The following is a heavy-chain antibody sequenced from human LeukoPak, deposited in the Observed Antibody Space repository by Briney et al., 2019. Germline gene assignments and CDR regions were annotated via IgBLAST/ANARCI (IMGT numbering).Heavy chain of an antibody. D-gene: IGHD1-14*01. Sequence: GESLRLSCAASGFTFSSYAMNWVRQAPGKGLEWVSAISGSGGSTYYADSVKGRFTISRDNSKNTLYLQMNSLRAEDTAVYYCAKDALGDSGYYWGQGTLVTVSS. CDR1: GFTFSSYA. J-gene: IGHJ4*02. CDR3: AKDALGDSGYY. CDR2: ISGSGGST. V-gene: IGHV3-23*01.